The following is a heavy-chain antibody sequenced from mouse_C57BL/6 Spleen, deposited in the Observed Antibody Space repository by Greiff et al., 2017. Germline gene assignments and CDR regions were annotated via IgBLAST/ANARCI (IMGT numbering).Heavy chain of an antibody. CDR1: GYSITSGYY. CDR3: ARDWGGYYAMDY. CDR2: ISYDGSN. V-gene: IGHV3-6*01. J-gene: IGHJ4*01. Sequence: DVQLQESGPGLVKPSQSLSLTCSVTGYSITSGYYWNWIRQFPGNKLEWMGYISYDGSNNYNPSLKNRISITRDTSKNQFFLKLNSVTTEDTATYYCARDWGGYYAMDYWGQGTSVTVSS.